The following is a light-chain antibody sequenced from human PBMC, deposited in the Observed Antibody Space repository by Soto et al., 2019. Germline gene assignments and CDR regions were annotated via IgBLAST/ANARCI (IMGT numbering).Light chain of an antibody. CDR2: EVS. V-gene: IGLV2-8*01. CDR1: SSDVGGYNY. J-gene: IGLJ1*01. CDR3: SSYAGSNTLYV. Sequence: QSVLTQRPSASGSPGQSVTISCTGTSSDVGGYNYVSWYQQHPGKAPKLMIYEVSKRPSGVPDRFSGSKSGNTASLTVSGLQAEDEANYYSSSYAGSNTLYVFGTGTKVTV.